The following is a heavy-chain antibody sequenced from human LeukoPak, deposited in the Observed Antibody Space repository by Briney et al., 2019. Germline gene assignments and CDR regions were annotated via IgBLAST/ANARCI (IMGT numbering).Heavy chain of an antibody. CDR2: IIPIFGTA. Sequence: SVKVSCRASGGTFSSYAISWVRHAPGQGLEWMGRIIPIFGTANYAQKFQGRVTITADKSTSTAYMELSSLRSEETAVYYCARDPHTLSNYVWFDPWGQGTLVTVSS. V-gene: IGHV1-69*06. CDR3: ARDPHTLSNYVWFDP. D-gene: IGHD4-11*01. J-gene: IGHJ5*02. CDR1: GGTFSSYA.